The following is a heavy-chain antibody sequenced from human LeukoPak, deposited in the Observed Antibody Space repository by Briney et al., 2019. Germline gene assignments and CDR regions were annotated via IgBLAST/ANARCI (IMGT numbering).Heavy chain of an antibody. CDR2: IYPGDSDT. CDR3: ARRLMYYYGTSGYDVAFDI. V-gene: IGHV5-51*01. D-gene: IGHD3-22*01. CDR1: GYSFTSYW. Sequence: GESLKISCKGSGYSFTSYWIGWVRQMPGKSLQWMGIIYPGDSDTTYSPSLQGQVTISADKSISTAYLQWSSLKASDTAMYYCARRLMYYYGTSGYDVAFDIWGQGTMVTVSS. J-gene: IGHJ3*02.